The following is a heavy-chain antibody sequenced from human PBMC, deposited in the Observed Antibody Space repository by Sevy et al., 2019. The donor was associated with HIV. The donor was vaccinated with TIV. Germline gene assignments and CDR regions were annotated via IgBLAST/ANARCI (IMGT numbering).Heavy chain of an antibody. J-gene: IGHJ4*02. CDR2: IYYSGST. CDR1: GGSVSSSSYY. D-gene: IGHD6-13*01. V-gene: IGHV4-39*02. CDR3: AREGPRIAQFDY. Sequence: KQSQTLSLTCTVSGGSVSSSSYYWGWIRQPPGKGLDWIGGIYYSGSTYYNPSLKSRVTISVDTSKNQFSLKVRSVTAADTAVYYCAREGPRIAQFDYWGQRALVTVSS.